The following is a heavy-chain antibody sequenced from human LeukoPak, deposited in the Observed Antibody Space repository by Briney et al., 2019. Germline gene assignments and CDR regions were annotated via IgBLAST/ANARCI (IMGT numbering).Heavy chain of an antibody. CDR2: MYFSGST. D-gene: IGHD2-2*01. CDR3: ARHGGDLGYCSSSSCYDDWYFDL. Sequence: SQTLSLTCTVSGGSISSGSYYWGWIRQPPGKGLERIGSMYFSGSTHYNTSLKSRVTTSVDRSRNQLPLKLASVTAADTAVYYCARHGGDLGYCSSSSCYDDWYFDLWGRGTLVTVSS. CDR1: GGSISSGSYY. J-gene: IGHJ2*01. V-gene: IGHV4-39*01.